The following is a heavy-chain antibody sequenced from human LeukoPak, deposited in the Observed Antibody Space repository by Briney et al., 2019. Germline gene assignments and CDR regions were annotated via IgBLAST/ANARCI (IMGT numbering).Heavy chain of an antibody. CDR2: INWNGGST. Sequence: GGSLRLSCAASGFTFDDYGMSWVRQAPGKGPVWVSGINWNGGSTGYVDSVKGRFTISRDNAKNSLYLQMNSLRAEDTALYYCARDLYSSGWYVFDYWGQGTLVTVSS. D-gene: IGHD6-19*01. CDR1: GFTFDDYG. CDR3: ARDLYSSGWYVFDY. V-gene: IGHV3-20*04. J-gene: IGHJ4*02.